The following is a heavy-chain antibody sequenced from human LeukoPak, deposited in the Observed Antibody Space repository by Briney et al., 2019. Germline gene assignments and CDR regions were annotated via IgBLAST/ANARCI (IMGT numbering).Heavy chain of an antibody. CDR2: INTDGSST. Sequence: PGGSLRLSCAASGFTFNDYWMHWVHQAPGTGRLWVSRINTDGSSTDYADSVKGRFTISRDNAKNTLYLQMDSLRAEDSAVYYCARRTVTGTYDYWGQGTLVTAS. J-gene: IGHJ4*02. CDR1: GFTFNDYW. CDR3: ARRTVTGTYDY. V-gene: IGHV3-74*01. D-gene: IGHD1-1*01.